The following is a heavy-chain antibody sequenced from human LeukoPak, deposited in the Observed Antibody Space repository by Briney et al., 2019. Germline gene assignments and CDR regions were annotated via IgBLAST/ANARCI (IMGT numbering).Heavy chain of an antibody. J-gene: IGHJ4*02. CDR3: AMDSSWLPLKFDY. CDR2: LYSGGTT. CDR1: GFIVSTNY. V-gene: IGHV3-66*01. Sequence: GGSLRLSCAASGFIVSTNYMSWVRQAPGKGLEWVSVLYSGGTTYYADSVKGRFTTSRDNSKNTLYLQMNSLRAEDTAVYYCAMDSSWLPLKFDYWGQGTLVTVST. D-gene: IGHD5-24*01.